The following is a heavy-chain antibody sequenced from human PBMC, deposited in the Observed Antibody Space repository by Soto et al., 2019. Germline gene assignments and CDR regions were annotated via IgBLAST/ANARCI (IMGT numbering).Heavy chain of an antibody. V-gene: IGHV5-51*01. Sequence: GESLKISCKGSGYSFTGYWIAWVRQVPGKGLEWMGIIYPADSDVRHSPSFQGQVTISVDKSLSTAYLQWSSLKASDTAMYYCARQDCSGGSCYSSRHYYYGMDVWGQGTTVTVS. D-gene: IGHD2-15*01. CDR2: IYPADSDV. CDR3: ARQDCSGGSCYSSRHYYYGMDV. J-gene: IGHJ6*02. CDR1: GYSFTGYW.